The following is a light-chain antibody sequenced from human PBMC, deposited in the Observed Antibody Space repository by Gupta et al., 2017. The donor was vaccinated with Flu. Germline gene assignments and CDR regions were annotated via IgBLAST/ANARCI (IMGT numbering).Light chain of an antibody. CDR1: QSSAGW. CDR3: HQYNTYPWT. Sequence: DIQMTQSPSTLSAYVGDRVTITCRASQSSAGWLAWYQQKPGQAPKLLIYKASYLESGIQSRFSGSGSGTEFTLTISNLQPDDFATYYCHQYNTYPWTFGQGTQLEIK. CDR2: KAS. V-gene: IGKV1-5*03. J-gene: IGKJ1*01.